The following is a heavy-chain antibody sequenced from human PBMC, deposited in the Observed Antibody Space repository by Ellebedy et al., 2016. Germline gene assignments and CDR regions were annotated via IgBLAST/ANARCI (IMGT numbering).Heavy chain of an antibody. Sequence: GGSLRLSXAASEITFSVHWMNWVRQAPGKGLEWVANINQDGSEINYVDSVKGRFTFSRDNAKNTLYLQLNSLRAEDTAVYYCARGQDYGMNVWGQGTTVTVSS. V-gene: IGHV3-7*01. CDR3: ARGQDYGMNV. CDR2: INQDGSEI. CDR1: EITFSVHW. J-gene: IGHJ6*02.